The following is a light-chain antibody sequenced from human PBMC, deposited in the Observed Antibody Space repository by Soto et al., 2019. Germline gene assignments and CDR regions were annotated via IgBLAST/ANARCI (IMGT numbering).Light chain of an antibody. V-gene: IGKV1-5*02. CDR1: RSRNNE. CDR2: DAS. Sequence: DIQLTQSPSTLSAPVGDRVTIICLARRSRNNELAWYQQKPGKAPNLLMYDASTLERGVPSRFSGTGSGTEFTLTISSLQPDDFATYYCQQYHRSSSTFGQGTRLEIK. CDR3: QQYHRSSST. J-gene: IGKJ5*01.